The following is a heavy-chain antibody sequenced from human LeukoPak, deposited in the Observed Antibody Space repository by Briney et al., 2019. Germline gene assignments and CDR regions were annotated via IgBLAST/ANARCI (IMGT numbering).Heavy chain of an antibody. J-gene: IGHJ4*02. V-gene: IGHV4-30-4*08. D-gene: IGHD2-15*01. CDR3: ARDPLLGYCSGGSCI. CDR2: IYYSGST. Sequence: SQTLSLTCTVSGGSISSGDYYWRWIRQPPGKGLEWIGYIYYSGSTYYNPSLKSRVTISVDTSKNQFSLKLSSVTAADTAVYYCARDPLLGYCSGGSCIWGQGTLVTVSS. CDR1: GGSISSGDYY.